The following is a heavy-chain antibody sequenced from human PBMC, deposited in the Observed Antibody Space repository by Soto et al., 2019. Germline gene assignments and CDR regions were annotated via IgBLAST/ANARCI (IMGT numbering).Heavy chain of an antibody. CDR1: GGSISSFY. J-gene: IGHJ5*01. Sequence: SETLSLTCTVSGGSISSFYWSWIRQPPGKGLEWIGYIYYSGSTNYNPSLKSRVTISVDTSTNQFSLKLSSVTAADTAVYYCARGDSSSWYWFDPWGQGTLVTVSS. CDR2: IYYSGST. CDR3: ARGDSSSWYWFDP. V-gene: IGHV4-59*01. D-gene: IGHD6-13*01.